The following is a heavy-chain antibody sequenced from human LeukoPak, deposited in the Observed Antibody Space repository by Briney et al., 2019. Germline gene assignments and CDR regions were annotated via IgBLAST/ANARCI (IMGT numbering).Heavy chain of an antibody. CDR2: IYHSGST. D-gene: IGHD6-19*01. CDR3: ARVIAVAGYYYYYYMDV. CDR1: GGSISSSNW. Sequence: SETLSLTCAVSGGSISSSNWWSWVRQPPGKGLEWIGEIYHSGSTNYNPSLKSRVTISVDKSKNQFPLKLSSVTAADTAVYYCARVIAVAGYYYYYYMDVWGKGTTVTVSS. J-gene: IGHJ6*03. V-gene: IGHV4-4*02.